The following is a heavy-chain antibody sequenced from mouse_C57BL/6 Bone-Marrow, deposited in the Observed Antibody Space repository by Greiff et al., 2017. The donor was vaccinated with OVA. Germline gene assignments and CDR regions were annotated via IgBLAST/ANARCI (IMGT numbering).Heavy chain of an antibody. CDR1: GYSITSGYD. D-gene: IGHD1-1*01. Sequence: EVKLMQSGPGMVKPSQSLSLTCTVTGYSITSGYDCHWIRHFPGNKLEWMGYISYSGSTNYNPSLKRRGTFTHYTSKNPSFLKLNAVTTEDTATSYCARELRFYYFDYWGQGTTLTVSS. J-gene: IGHJ2*01. CDR2: ISYSGST. V-gene: IGHV3-1*01. CDR3: ARELRFYYFDY.